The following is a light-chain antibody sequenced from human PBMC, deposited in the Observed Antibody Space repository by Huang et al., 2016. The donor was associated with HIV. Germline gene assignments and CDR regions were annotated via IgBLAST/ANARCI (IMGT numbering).Light chain of an antibody. V-gene: IGKV1-9*01. CDR3: QQLNSYPIT. J-gene: IGKJ5*01. CDR1: QDIASY. CDR2: SAY. Sequence: IQLTQSPSYLSGSVGDRVTITCRSSQDIASYLAWYQQKPGQAPKLLISSAYTLQNGVPSRFSGSGSGTDFTLIISNLQPEDSATYYCQQLNSYPITFGQGTRLEIK.